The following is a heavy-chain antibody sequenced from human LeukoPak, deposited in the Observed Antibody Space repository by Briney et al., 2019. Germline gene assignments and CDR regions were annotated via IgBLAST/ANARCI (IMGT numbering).Heavy chain of an antibody. Sequence: GGSLRPSCTASGFTFSAYSMNYVRQAPRKWLESVSYISSTSSTIYYADSLKGRFTISRDNAKNSLYLQMNSLRDEDTAVYYCARAASGNTFGYYYWGQGNLASVSS. CDR2: ISSTSSTI. D-gene: IGHD2-2*03. CDR1: GFTFSAYS. J-gene: IGHJ4*02. V-gene: IGHV3-48*02. CDR3: ARAASGNTFGYYY.